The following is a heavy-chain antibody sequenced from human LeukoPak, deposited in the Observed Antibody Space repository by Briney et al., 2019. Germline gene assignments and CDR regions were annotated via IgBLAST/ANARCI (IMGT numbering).Heavy chain of an antibody. V-gene: IGHV3-48*03. Sequence: GGSLRLSCAASGFTFSSYEMNWVRQAPGKGLEWVSYTTYSGLTIYYADSVKGRFTVSKDNAKNSLYLQMNSLRAEDTAIYYCARGRAMAVFDAFDIWGHGTMVTVSS. CDR3: ARGRAMAVFDAFDI. D-gene: IGHD5-18*01. J-gene: IGHJ3*02. CDR2: TTYSGLTI. CDR1: GFTFSSYE.